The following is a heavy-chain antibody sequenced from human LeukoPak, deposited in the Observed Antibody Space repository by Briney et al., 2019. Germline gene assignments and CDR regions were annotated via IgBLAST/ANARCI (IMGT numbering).Heavy chain of an antibody. CDR3: ARVGTGGHYYYYYYMDV. V-gene: IGHV1-2*02. J-gene: IGHJ6*03. CDR2: INPNSGGT. CDR1: EYTFTGYY. Sequence: ASVKVSCKASEYTFTGYYMHWVRQAPGQGLEWMGWINPNSGGTNYAQKFQGRVTITRNTSISTAYMELSSLRSEDTAVYYCARVGTGGHYYYYYYMDVWGKGTTVTVSS. D-gene: IGHD2-8*02.